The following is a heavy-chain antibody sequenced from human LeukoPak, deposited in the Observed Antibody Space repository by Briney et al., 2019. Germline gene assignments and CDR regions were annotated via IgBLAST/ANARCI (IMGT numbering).Heavy chain of an antibody. D-gene: IGHD1-14*01. J-gene: IGHJ4*02. CDR2: IWYDGYNK. CDR1: GFSFSDYG. CDR3: ARVRDRAEFYFDY. V-gene: IGHV3-33*01. Sequence: PGGSLRLSCTASGFSFSDYGMHWVRQAPGKGLEWVAIIWYDGYNKYYADSVRGRFTISRDNSKNTLYLQMNNLRAEDTAVYYCARVRDRAEFYFDYWGQGTLVTVSS.